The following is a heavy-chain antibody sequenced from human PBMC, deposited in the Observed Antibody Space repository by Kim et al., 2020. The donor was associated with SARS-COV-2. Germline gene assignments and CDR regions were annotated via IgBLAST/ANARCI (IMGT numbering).Heavy chain of an antibody. Sequence: GGSLRLSCAASGFTFSSYAMHWVRQAPGKGLEWVAVISYDGSNKYYADSVKGRFTISRDNSKNTLYLQMNSLRAEDTAVYYCARAHFDSSMDVWGQGTTVTVSS. V-gene: IGHV3-30*04. J-gene: IGHJ6*02. CDR3: ARAHFDSSMDV. CDR1: GFTFSSYA. D-gene: IGHD3-9*01. CDR2: ISYDGSNK.